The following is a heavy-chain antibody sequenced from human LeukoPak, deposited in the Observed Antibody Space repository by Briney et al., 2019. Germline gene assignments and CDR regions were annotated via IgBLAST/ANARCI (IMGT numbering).Heavy chain of an antibody. CDR3: ARNPGRKFDF. D-gene: IGHD3-10*01. CDR1: GFTFSSYS. CDR2: ISSSSSYI. Sequence: PGGSLRLSRAASGFTFSSYSMNWVRQAPGKGLEWVSSISSSSSYIYYADSVKGRFTISRDNAKNSLYLQMNSLRAEDTAVYYCARNPGRKFDFWGQGALVTVSS. V-gene: IGHV3-21*01. J-gene: IGHJ4*02.